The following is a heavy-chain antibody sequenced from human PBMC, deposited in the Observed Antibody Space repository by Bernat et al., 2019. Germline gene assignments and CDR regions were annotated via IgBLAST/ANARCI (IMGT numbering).Heavy chain of an antibody. CDR1: GFTFSDYY. D-gene: IGHD1-26*01. CDR3: ARDIVGAVFGSDY. CDR2: ISSSSSYT. Sequence: QVQLVESGGGLVKPGGSLRLSCAASGFTFSDYYMSWIRQAPGKGLEWVSYISSSSSYTNYADSVQGRFTISRDNAKNSLYLQMNSLRAEDTAVYYCARDIVGAVFGSDYWGQGTLVTVSS. V-gene: IGHV3-11*05. J-gene: IGHJ4*02.